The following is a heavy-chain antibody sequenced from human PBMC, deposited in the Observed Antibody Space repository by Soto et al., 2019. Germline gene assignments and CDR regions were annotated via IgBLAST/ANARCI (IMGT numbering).Heavy chain of an antibody. CDR2: INAGNGNT. CDR3: ARGPGGPDGPGDY. Sequence: ASVKVSCKASGYTFTIYAMDWVRQAPGQRLEWMGWINAGNGNTKYSQKFQGRVTITRDTSASTAYMELSSLRSEDTAVYYCARGPGGPDGPGDYWGQGTLVTVSS. CDR1: GYTFTIYA. D-gene: IGHD2-15*01. V-gene: IGHV1-3*01. J-gene: IGHJ4*02.